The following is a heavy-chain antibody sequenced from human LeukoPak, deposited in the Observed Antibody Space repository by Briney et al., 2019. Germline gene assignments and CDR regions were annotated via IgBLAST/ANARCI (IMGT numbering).Heavy chain of an antibody. D-gene: IGHD4-11*01. J-gene: IGHJ4*02. CDR2: VYTSGST. CDR3: AKSYFDYSTYYSYYFNL. Sequence: SETLSLTCTVSGGSISGGYWSWIRQPPGRGLEWIGYVYTSGSTNYNPSLKSRVTISVDTSKNQFALKLSSVTAADTAVYYCAKSYFDYSTYYSYYFNLWGQGALVTVSS. V-gene: IGHV4-4*09. CDR1: GGSISGGY.